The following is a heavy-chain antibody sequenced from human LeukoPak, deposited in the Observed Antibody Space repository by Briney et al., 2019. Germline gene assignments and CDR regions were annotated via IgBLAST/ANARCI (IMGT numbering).Heavy chain of an antibody. V-gene: IGHV3-74*03. CDR1: GFTFSSYW. CDR3: ARDLGEQQLVSDY. D-gene: IGHD6-13*01. J-gene: IGHJ4*02. CDR2: INSDGSST. Sequence: GGSLRLSCAASGFTFSSYWMHWVRQAPGKGLVWVSRINSDGSSTTYADSVKGRFTISGDNAKNSLYLQMNSLRAEDTAVYYCARDLGEQQLVSDYWGQGTLVTVSS.